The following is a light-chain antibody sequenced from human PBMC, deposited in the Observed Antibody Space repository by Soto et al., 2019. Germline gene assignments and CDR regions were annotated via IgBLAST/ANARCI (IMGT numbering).Light chain of an antibody. CDR2: GAS. CDR3: QQYGSFVT. CDR1: QSVYSNY. V-gene: IGKV3-20*01. Sequence: EIVLTQSPGSLSLSPGERATLSCRASQSVYSNYLAWYQQKPAQAPRLLIYGASNRAAGIPDRFSGSGSGTNFTLSSSSLEPEDFAVYYCQQYGSFVTFGPGTKVDIK. J-gene: IGKJ3*01.